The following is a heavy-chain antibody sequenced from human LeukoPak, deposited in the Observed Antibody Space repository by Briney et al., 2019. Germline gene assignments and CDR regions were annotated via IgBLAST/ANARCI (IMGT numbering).Heavy chain of an antibody. CDR1: GFTFSSYA. Sequence: GGSLRLSCAASGFTFSSYAMSWVRQAPGKGLEWVSSISGSGTNTYYADSVKGRFTISRDNSRNLLFLQMSSLRVEDTAVYYCAKRGHYYGSGDYYRDPWGQGTLVTVSS. D-gene: IGHD3-10*01. V-gene: IGHV3-23*01. CDR3: AKRGHYYGSGDYYRDP. J-gene: IGHJ5*02. CDR2: ISGSGTNT.